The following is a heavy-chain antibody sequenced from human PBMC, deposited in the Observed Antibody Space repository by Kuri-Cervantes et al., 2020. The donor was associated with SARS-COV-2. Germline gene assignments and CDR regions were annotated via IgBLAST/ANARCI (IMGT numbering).Heavy chain of an antibody. CDR1: GGTFSSYT. Sequence: SVKVSCKASGGTFSSYTISWVRQAPGQGLEWMGRIIANLGIANYAQKCQGRVTITADKSTSTAYMELSSLRSEDTAVYYCTRETTTYYYDSSGYCQTRFHAFDIWGQGTMVTVSS. CDR3: TRETTTYYYDSSGYCQTRFHAFDI. CDR2: IIANLGIA. J-gene: IGHJ3*02. D-gene: IGHD3-22*01. V-gene: IGHV1-69*02.